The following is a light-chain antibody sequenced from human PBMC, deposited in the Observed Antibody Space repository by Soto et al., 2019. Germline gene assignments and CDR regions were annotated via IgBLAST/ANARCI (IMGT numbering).Light chain of an antibody. Sequence: QSVLTQPPSASGTPGQRVTISRSGRSSNIGSNAVNWYQQLPGTAPKLLIYSTNQRPSGVPDRFSGSKSGTSASLAISGLQSEDEADYYCATWDDSLNALFGGGTKLTVL. CDR2: STN. CDR1: SSNIGSNA. V-gene: IGLV1-44*01. J-gene: IGLJ2*01. CDR3: ATWDDSLNAL.